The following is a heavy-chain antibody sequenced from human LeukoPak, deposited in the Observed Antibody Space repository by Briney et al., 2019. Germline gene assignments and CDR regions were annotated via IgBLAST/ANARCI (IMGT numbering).Heavy chain of an antibody. D-gene: IGHD2-2*02. CDR3: ARDFMGYCSSTSCYNPNFDY. CDR1: GFTPSSYA. CDR2: ISYVGSNK. J-gene: IGHJ4*02. V-gene: IGHV3-30-3*01. Sequence: PGRCLRLSRAASGFTPSSYAMHWVRQAPGKGLGWVAVISYVGSNKYYADSVKGRFTISRDNSKNTLYLQMNSLRAEDTAVYYCARDFMGYCSSTSCYNPNFDYWGQGTLVTVSS.